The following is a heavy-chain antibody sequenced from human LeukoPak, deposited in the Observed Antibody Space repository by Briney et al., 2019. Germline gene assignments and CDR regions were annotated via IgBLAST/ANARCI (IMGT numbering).Heavy chain of an antibody. CDR3: ARGGGLYKRGTDLYYYYYMDV. D-gene: IGHD1-7*01. CDR1: GYTFTGYY. J-gene: IGHJ6*03. Sequence: ASVKVSCKASGYTFTGYYMHWVRQAPGQGLEWMGWINPNSGGTNYAQKFQGRVTMTRDTSISTAYMGLSRLRSDDTEVYYCARGGGLYKRGTDLYYYYYMDVWGKGTTVTVSS. CDR2: INPNSGGT. V-gene: IGHV1-2*02.